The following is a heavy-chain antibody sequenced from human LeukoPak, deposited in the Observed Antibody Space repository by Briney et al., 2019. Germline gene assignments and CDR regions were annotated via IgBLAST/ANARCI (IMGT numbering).Heavy chain of an antibody. CDR1: GFTFSSYA. CDR3: ARDYGVI. V-gene: IGHV3-30*04. Sequence: GRSLRLSCAASGFTFSSYAMHWVRQAPGKGLEWVAVISYDGSNKYYADSVKGRFTISRDNSKNTLYLQMNSLRAEDTAVNYCARDYGVIWGQGTMVTVSS. D-gene: IGHD4-17*01. J-gene: IGHJ3*02. CDR2: ISYDGSNK.